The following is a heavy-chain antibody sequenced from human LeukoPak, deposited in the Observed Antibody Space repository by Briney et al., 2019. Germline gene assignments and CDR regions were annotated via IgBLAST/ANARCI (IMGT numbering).Heavy chain of an antibody. CDR2: ISAYNGNT. V-gene: IGHV1-18*01. D-gene: IGHD1-26*01. J-gene: IGHJ5*02. CDR3: ASIAWELRPAAPDWFDP. Sequence: ASVKVSCKASGYTFTSYGISWVRQAPGQGLEWTGWISAYNGNTNYAQKLQGRVTMTTDTSTSTAYMELRSLRSDDTAVYYCASIAWELRPAAPDWFDPWGQGTLVTVSS. CDR1: GYTFTSYG.